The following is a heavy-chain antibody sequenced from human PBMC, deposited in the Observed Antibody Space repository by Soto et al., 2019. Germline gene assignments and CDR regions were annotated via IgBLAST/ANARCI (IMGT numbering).Heavy chain of an antibody. V-gene: IGHV1-69*19. CDR1: GGTFNTYA. D-gene: IGHD3-10*01. CDR2: ISPMFGEA. CDR3: AREVQVHTPAFVY. Sequence: QVQLVQSGAEMKKPGSSVKVSCQSSGGTFNTYAMNWLRQAPGQGPEWMGDISPMFGEANYAPKFQGRVTITADESTGTSYMQLSSLTSEDTALYFCAREVQVHTPAFVYWGQGTLVTVSS. J-gene: IGHJ4*02.